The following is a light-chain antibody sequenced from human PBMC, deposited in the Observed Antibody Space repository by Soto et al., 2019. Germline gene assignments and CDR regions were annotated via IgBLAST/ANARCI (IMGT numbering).Light chain of an antibody. J-gene: IGLJ2*01. CDR2: DVS. Sequence: QSALTQPASVSGSPGQSITISCTGTSSDVGGYNYVSWYQQHPGKAPKLMIHDVSNRPSGVSNRFSGSKSGNTASLTISGLQAEDEADYYCSSYTSSSTLGVVFGGGTKLTVL. V-gene: IGLV2-14*01. CDR3: SSYTSSSTLGVV. CDR1: SSDVGGYNY.